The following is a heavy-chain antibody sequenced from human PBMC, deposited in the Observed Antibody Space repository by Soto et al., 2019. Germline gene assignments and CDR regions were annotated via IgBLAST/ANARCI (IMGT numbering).Heavy chain of an antibody. Sequence: SGPTLVKPTQTLTLTCTFSGFSLRPSGVGVGWIRQPPGKALEWLALCSWYDDKPYSPSLKSRLTITKDTSKNQVVLTMTNMDTVDTSTYYCAHRLAYCGGDCYFDYWGQGTLVTVSS. V-gene: IGHV2-5*01. J-gene: IGHJ4*02. CDR2: CSWYDDK. CDR3: AHRLAYCGGDCYFDY. D-gene: IGHD2-21*02. CDR1: GFSLRPSGVG.